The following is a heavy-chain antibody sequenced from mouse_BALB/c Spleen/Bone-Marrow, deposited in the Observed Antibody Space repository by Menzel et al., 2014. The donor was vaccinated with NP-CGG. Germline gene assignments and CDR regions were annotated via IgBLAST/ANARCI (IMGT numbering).Heavy chain of an antibody. CDR2: IRSKSNNYAT. V-gene: IGHV10-1*02. J-gene: IGHJ4*01. Sequence: EVHLVESGGGLVQPKGSLKLSCAASGFTFNTYAMNWVRQAPGKGLEWVARIRSKSNNYATYYADSAKDRFTISRDDSQSMLYLQMNNLKTEDTAMYYCVRQFITTANYAMDYWGQGTSVTVSS. CDR3: VRQFITTANYAMDY. D-gene: IGHD1-2*01. CDR1: GFTFNTYA.